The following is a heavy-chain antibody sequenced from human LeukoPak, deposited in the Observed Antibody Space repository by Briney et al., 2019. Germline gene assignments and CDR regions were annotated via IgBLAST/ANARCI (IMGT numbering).Heavy chain of an antibody. Sequence: GGSLRLSCAASGFTFSSYSMNWVRQAPGKGLEWVSYISSSSSTIYYADSVKGRFTISRDNAKNSLYLQMNSLRAEDTAVYYCARDMGSGYSEVTFDYWGQGTLVTVSS. CDR2: ISSSSSTI. CDR1: GFTFSSYS. V-gene: IGHV3-48*01. CDR3: ARDMGSGYSEVTFDY. J-gene: IGHJ4*02. D-gene: IGHD3-22*01.